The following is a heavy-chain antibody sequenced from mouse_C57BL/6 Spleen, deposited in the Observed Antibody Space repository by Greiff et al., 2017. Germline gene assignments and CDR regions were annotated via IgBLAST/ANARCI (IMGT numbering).Heavy chain of an antibody. Sequence: EVHLVESGGGLVQPGGSLSLSCAASGFTFTDYYMSWVRQPPGKALEWLGFIRNKANGYTTEYSASVKGRFTISRDNSQSILYLQMNALRAEDSATYYCARFGLTGMDYWGQGTTLTVSS. CDR1: GFTFTDYY. D-gene: IGHD4-1*01. CDR3: ARFGLTGMDY. J-gene: IGHJ2*01. V-gene: IGHV7-3*01. CDR2: IRNKANGYTT.